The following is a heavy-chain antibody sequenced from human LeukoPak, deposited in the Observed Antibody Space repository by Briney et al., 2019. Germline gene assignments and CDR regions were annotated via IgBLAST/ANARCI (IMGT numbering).Heavy chain of an antibody. J-gene: IGHJ4*02. V-gene: IGHV3-7*01. Sequence: GGSLRLSCVASGFTFSRYWMSWVRQAPGKGLEWVATIKQDGSETYYVDSARGRFTISRDNAQNSLFLQMNSLRVEDTGVYYCARDPLDYWGQGTLVTV. CDR1: GFTFSRYW. CDR2: IKQDGSET. CDR3: ARDPLDY.